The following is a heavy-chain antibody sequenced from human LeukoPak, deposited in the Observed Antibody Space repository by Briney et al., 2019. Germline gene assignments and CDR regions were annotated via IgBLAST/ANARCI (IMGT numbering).Heavy chain of an antibody. Sequence: PSETLSLTCAVYGGSFSGYYWSCIRQPPGKGLEWIGEINHSGSTNYNPSLKSRVTISVDTSKNQFSLKLSSVTAADTAVYYCTRGSITIFGVVTRGWFDPWGQGTLVTVPS. CDR3: TRGSITIFGVVTRGWFDP. D-gene: IGHD3-3*01. V-gene: IGHV4-34*01. J-gene: IGHJ5*02. CDR1: GGSFSGYY. CDR2: INHSGST.